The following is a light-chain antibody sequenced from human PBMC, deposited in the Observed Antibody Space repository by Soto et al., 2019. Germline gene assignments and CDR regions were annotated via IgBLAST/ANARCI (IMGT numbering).Light chain of an antibody. J-gene: IGKJ1*01. CDR2: GAS. CDR1: LTLGDS. CDR3: QQTYILPRT. Sequence: DKRLTQTTSSPSASVGYRVTITCLASLTLGDSLSLFQEKVGKPPTLLIYGASALQSGVPARFSGSGSGTDFTLTINNMQREDFATYYCQQTYILPRTFGQGTKVDIK. V-gene: IGKV1-39*01.